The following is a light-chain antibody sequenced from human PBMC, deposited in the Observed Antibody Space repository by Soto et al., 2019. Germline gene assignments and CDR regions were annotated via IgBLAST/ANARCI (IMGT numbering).Light chain of an antibody. V-gene: IGKV3-15*01. CDR3: QHFYSWPLS. Sequence: IVMTQSPAVLSVSPGERATLSCSASQSVSSDLAWYQQKPGQAPRLLIYGASTRATGIPARFSGSGSGTEFTLTISSLQSEDFAGYYCQHFYSWPLSFGGGTKVEIK. J-gene: IGKJ4*01. CDR1: QSVSSD. CDR2: GAS.